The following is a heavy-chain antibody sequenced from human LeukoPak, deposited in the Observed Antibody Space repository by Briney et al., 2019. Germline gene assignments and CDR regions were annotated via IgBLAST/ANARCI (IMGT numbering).Heavy chain of an antibody. J-gene: IGHJ4*02. CDR1: GFTFSSYA. Sequence: SGGSLRLSCAASGFTFSSYAMHWVRQAPGKGLEWVAVTSSDGNIKYYADSVKGRFTIPRDNSKNTLYLQMNSLRGEDTGVYYCARDPVPATARHFDYWGQGTLVTVSS. V-gene: IGHV3-30-3*01. CDR2: TSSDGNIK. CDR3: ARDPVPATARHFDY. D-gene: IGHD1-1*01.